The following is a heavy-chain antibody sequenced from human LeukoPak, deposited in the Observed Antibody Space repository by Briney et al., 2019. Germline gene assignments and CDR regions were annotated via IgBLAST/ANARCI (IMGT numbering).Heavy chain of an antibody. Sequence: PSETLSLTCTVSGYSIISGYYWGWIRQPPGKGLEWIGGIYHSGSTNYNPSLKSRVTISVDTSKNQFSLKLSSVTAADTAVYYCARGSGVAGPWGQGTLVTVSS. CDR3: ARGSGVAGP. V-gene: IGHV4-38-2*02. CDR2: IYHSGST. D-gene: IGHD6-19*01. CDR1: GYSIISGYY. J-gene: IGHJ5*02.